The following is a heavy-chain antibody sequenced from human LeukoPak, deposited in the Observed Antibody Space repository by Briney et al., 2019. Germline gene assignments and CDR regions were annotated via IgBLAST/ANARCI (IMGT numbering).Heavy chain of an antibody. CDR3: AKRLANYGDYPLAFDI. Sequence: QAGGSLRLSCAASGFTFSSYAMSWVRQAPGKGLEWVSAISGSGGSTYYADSVKGRFTISRDNSKNTLYLQMNSLRAEDTAVYYCAKRLANYGDYPLAFDIWGQGTMVTVSS. J-gene: IGHJ3*02. V-gene: IGHV3-23*01. CDR1: GFTFSSYA. CDR2: ISGSGGST. D-gene: IGHD4-17*01.